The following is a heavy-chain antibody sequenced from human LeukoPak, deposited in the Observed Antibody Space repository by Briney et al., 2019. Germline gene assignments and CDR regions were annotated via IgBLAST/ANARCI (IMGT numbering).Heavy chain of an antibody. J-gene: IGHJ5*02. CDR2: ISDSGDSP. Sequence: GGSLRLSCAASGFTFSSYAMSWVRQAPGKGLEWVSAISDSGDSPYYADSVMGRFTISRDNSKNTLYLQMNSLRAEDTAVYYCAKDGLIIVGATGWFDPWGQGTLVTVSS. CDR3: AKDGLIIVGATGWFDP. D-gene: IGHD1-26*01. CDR1: GFTFSSYA. V-gene: IGHV3-23*01.